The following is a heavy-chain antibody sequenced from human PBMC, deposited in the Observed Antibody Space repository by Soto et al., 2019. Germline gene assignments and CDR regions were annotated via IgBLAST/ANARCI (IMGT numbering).Heavy chain of an antibody. J-gene: IGHJ5*02. CDR3: TTGPEPKSYDLWSGSFGFDP. D-gene: IGHD3-3*01. V-gene: IGHV3-15*01. CDR2: IRSKTDGGTT. Sequence: EVHLVESGGGLVKPGGSLRLSCAASGVTFSNAWMSWVRQAPGKGLEWVGRIRSKTDGGTTDYAAPVNGRFTISRDDSTYTLYLQMNSLKTEDTAIYYCTTGPEPKSYDLWSGSFGFDPWGQGTRVTVPS. CDR1: GVTFSNAW.